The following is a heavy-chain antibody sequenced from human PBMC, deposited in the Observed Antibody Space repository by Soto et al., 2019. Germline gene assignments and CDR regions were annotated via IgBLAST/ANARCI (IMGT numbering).Heavy chain of an antibody. CDR2: IYYSGST. J-gene: IGHJ4*02. V-gene: IGHV4-59*01. D-gene: IGHD6-13*01. CDR1: GGSISSYY. Sequence: SETLSLTCTVSGGSISSYYWSWIRQPPGKGLEWIGYIYYSGSTNYNPSLKSRVTISVDTSKNQFSLKLSSVTAADTAVYYCARKKLGSQLFDYWGQGTLVTVSS. CDR3: ARKKLGSQLFDY.